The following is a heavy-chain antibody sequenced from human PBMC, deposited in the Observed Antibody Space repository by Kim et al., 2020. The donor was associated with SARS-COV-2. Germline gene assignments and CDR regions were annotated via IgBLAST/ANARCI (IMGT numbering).Heavy chain of an antibody. V-gene: IGHV3-23*01. Sequence: GGSLRLSCAASGFTFSSYAMSWVRQAPGKGLEWVSAISGSGGSTYYADSVKGRFTISRDNSKNTLYLQMNSLRAEDTAVYYCAKDSVIRGVQRTPYSSSWRTPYYYGMDVWGQGTTVTVSS. CDR3: AKDSVIRGVQRTPYSSSWRTPYYYGMDV. D-gene: IGHD6-13*01. J-gene: IGHJ6*02. CDR1: GFTFSSYA. CDR2: ISGSGGST.